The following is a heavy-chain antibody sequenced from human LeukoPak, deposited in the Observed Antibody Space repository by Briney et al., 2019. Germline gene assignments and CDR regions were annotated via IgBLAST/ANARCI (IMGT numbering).Heavy chain of an antibody. J-gene: IGHJ4*02. D-gene: IGHD6-19*01. V-gene: IGHV3-23*01. CDR1: GFTVSNNY. CDR2: ISGSGGST. Sequence: GGSLRLSCVVSGFTVSNNYMSWVRQAPRKGLEWVSAISGSGGSTYYADSVKGRFTISRDNSKNTLYLQMNSLRAEDTAVYYCAKDRLIAVAGNLLYWGQGTLVTVSS. CDR3: AKDRLIAVAGNLLY.